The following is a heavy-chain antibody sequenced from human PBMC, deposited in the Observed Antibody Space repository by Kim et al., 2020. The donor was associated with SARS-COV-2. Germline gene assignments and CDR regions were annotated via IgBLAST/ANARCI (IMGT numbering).Heavy chain of an antibody. Sequence: GGSLRLSCAASGFTFSSYAMHWVRQAPGKGLEWVAVISYDGSNKYYADSVKGRFTISRDNSKNTLYLQMNSRRAEDTAVYYCARGGFGSYYYGMDVWGQGTTVTVSS. J-gene: IGHJ6*02. CDR3: ARGGFGSYYYGMDV. CDR2: ISYDGSNK. D-gene: IGHD3-16*01. V-gene: IGHV3-30*04. CDR1: GFTFSSYA.